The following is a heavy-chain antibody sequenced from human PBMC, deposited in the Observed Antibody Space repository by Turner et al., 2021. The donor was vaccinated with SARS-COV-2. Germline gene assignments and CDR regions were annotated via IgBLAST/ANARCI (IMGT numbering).Heavy chain of an antibody. J-gene: IGHJ5*02. D-gene: IGHD3-22*01. Sequence: QVQLVESGGGVVQPGRSQRLSCAASGFTFSNYPMHWVRQAPGKGLEWVAVISYDGFNKYYADSVKGRFTISRDNSKNTMYLQMNSLRAEDTAVYYCARDRDEYYDSTNWFDPWGQGTLVTVSS. CDR3: ARDRDEYYDSTNWFDP. V-gene: IGHV3-30-3*01. CDR2: ISYDGFNK. CDR1: GFTFSNYP.